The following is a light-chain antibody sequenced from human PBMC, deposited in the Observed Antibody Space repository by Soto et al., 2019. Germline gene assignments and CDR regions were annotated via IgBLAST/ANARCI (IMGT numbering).Light chain of an antibody. Sequence: DIQMTQSPSTLSGSVGDRVTITCRAIQTISSWLAWYQQKPGKAPKLLIYKASTLKSGVPSRFRGSGSGTEFTLTISSLQPDDFETYYCQHYNSSSEAFGQGTKVDIK. CDR2: KAS. V-gene: IGKV1-5*03. CDR3: QHYNSSSEA. CDR1: QTISSW. J-gene: IGKJ1*01.